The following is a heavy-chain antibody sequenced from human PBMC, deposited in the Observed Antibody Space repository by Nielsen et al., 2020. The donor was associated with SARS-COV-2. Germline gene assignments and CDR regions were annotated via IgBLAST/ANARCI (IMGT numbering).Heavy chain of an antibody. CDR2: IIPIFGTA. CDR3: AISWIQLWCRGVFDY. Sequence: SVKVSCKASGGTFSSYAISWVRQAPGQGLEWMGGIIPIFGTANYAQKFQGRVTITADKSTSTAYMELSSLRSEDTAVYYCAISWIQLWCRGVFDYWGQGTLVTVSS. V-gene: IGHV1-69*06. CDR1: GGTFSSYA. J-gene: IGHJ4*02. D-gene: IGHD5-18*01.